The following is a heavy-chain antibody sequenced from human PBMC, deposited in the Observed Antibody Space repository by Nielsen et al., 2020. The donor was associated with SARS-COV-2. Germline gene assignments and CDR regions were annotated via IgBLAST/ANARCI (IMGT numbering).Heavy chain of an antibody. V-gene: IGHV4-39*07. J-gene: IGHJ3*02. CDR1: GGSISSSSYY. CDR2: IYYSGST. Sequence: SETLSLTCTVSGGSISSSSYYWGWIRQPPGKGLEWIGSIYYSGSTYYNPSLKSRVTISVDTSKNQFSLKLSSVTAADTAVYYCARSSGYYDSSGAFDIWGQGTMVTVSS. CDR3: ARSSGYYDSSGAFDI. D-gene: IGHD3-22*01.